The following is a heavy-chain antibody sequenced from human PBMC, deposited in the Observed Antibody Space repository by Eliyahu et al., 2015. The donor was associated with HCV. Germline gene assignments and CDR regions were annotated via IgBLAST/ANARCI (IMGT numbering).Heavy chain of an antibody. Sequence: EVQLVESGGGLVQSGGSLRLSCAASGFTFSSYSMNWVRQAPGKGLGWVSYISSSSSTIYYADSVKGRFTISRDNAKNSLYLQMNSLRDEDTAVYYCARGGLRISMIVGGPWGQGTLVTVSS. D-gene: IGHD3-22*01. CDR2: ISSSSSTI. V-gene: IGHV3-48*02. CDR3: ARGGLRISMIVGGP. J-gene: IGHJ5*02. CDR1: GFTFSSYS.